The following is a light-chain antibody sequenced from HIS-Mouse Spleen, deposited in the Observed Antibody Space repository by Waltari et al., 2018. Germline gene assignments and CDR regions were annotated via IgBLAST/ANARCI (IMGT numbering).Light chain of an antibody. V-gene: IGLV2-23*01. Sequence: QSALTQPASVSGSPGQSITISCTGTSSDVGRYNLVSWYQPHPGKAPKLRIYEGSKRPSGVSNRFSGSKSGNTASLTISGLQAEDEADYYCCSYAGSSTWVFGGGTKLTVL. CDR1: SSDVGRYNL. J-gene: IGLJ3*02. CDR2: EGS. CDR3: CSYAGSSTWV.